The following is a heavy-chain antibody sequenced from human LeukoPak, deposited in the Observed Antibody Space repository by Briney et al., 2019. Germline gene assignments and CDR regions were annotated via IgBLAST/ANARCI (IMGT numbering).Heavy chain of an antibody. Sequence: SETLSLTCTVSGGSISSNSYHWGWIRQTPGKGLEWIGCMSYSGSTYYNPSLKSRVTISGDTSKNQFSLKLSSVTAADTAVYYCARRLGTGGWFDPWGQGTLVTVSS. D-gene: IGHD1-1*01. J-gene: IGHJ5*02. CDR1: GGSISSNSYH. V-gene: IGHV4-39*01. CDR2: MSYSGST. CDR3: ARRLGTGGWFDP.